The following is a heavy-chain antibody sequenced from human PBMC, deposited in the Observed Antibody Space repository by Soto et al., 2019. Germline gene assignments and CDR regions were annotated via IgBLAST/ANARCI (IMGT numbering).Heavy chain of an antibody. V-gene: IGHV1-58*01. J-gene: IGHJ4*02. CDR1: RFTFTSSA. CDR2: IVVGSGNT. Sequence: SVKVSCKASRFTFTSSAVQWVGQARGQSLEWIGWIVVGSGNTNSAQKFQERVTITRDMSTSTAYMELSSLRSEDTAVYYCTADGPSHWGQGTLVTVSS. CDR3: TADGPSH.